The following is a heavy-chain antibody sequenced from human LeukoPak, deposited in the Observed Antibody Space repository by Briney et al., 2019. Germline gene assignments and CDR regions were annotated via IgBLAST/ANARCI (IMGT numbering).Heavy chain of an antibody. V-gene: IGHV3-48*03. CDR1: GFAFSSYE. Sequence: PGGSLRLSCVASGFAFSSYEMSWVRQAPGKGLEGVSFISGDGRAIHYADSVRGRFTISADNARNSVFLQMNSLRAEDTAVYYCATSLSGWFGPSAYYCGQGTLVTVSS. J-gene: IGHJ4*02. D-gene: IGHD6-19*01. CDR2: ISGDGRAI. CDR3: ATSLSGWFGPSAYY.